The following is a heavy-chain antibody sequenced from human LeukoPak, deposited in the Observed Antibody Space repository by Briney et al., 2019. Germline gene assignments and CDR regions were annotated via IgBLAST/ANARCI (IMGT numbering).Heavy chain of an antibody. Sequence: SETLSLTSTVSGGSISSSSYYWGWIRQLPGKGLEWIGSIYYSGSTYYNPSLKSRVTISVDTSKNQFSLKLSSVTAADTAVYYCASYCTSTNRHTRRAFDIWGQGTMVTVSS. CDR2: IYYSGST. CDR3: ASYCTSTNRHTRRAFDI. J-gene: IGHJ3*02. V-gene: IGHV4-39*01. CDR1: GGSISSSSYY. D-gene: IGHD2-2*02.